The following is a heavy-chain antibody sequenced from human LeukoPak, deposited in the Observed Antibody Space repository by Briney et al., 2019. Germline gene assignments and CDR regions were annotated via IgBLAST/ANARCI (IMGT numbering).Heavy chain of an antibody. CDR1: GFTFSDSY. CDR2: IYSGGDI. V-gene: IGHV3-53*01. Sequence: GGSLRLSCAASGFTFSDSYMSWIRQAPGKGLEWVSVIYSGGDIYYAHSVKGRFTISRDSSKNTLYLQMNSLRVEDTAVYYCARAAGDRIGYFDLWGRGTLVTVSS. D-gene: IGHD7-27*01. CDR3: ARAAGDRIGYFDL. J-gene: IGHJ2*01.